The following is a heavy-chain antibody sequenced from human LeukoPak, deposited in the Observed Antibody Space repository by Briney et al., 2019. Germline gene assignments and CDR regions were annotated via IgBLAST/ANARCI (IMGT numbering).Heavy chain of an antibody. J-gene: IGHJ4*02. CDR2: IYSGGST. Sequence: GGSLRLSCTASGFTVSSNYMRGVRQAPGKGREGVAVIYSGGSTYYADSVKGRFTIARDNSKTALHLQMNSLRAEDAAVYYCARDLYSSNDYWGQGTLVTVSS. CDR3: ARDLYSSNDY. D-gene: IGHD6-19*01. V-gene: IGHV3-53*01. CDR1: GFTVSSNY.